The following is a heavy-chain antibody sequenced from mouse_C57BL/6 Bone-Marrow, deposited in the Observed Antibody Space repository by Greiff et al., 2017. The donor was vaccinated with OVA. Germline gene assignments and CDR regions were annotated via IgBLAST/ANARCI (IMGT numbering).Heavy chain of an antibody. CDR3: ARSPYYDGYYDRAMDY. CDR2: IDPEDGET. V-gene: IGHV14-2*01. J-gene: IGHJ4*01. CDR1: GFNIKDYY. D-gene: IGHD2-3*01. Sequence: VQLKESGAELVKPGASVKLSCTASGFNIKDYYMHWVKQRTEQGLEWIGRIDPEDGETKYAPKYQGKATITADTTSNTAYLQLSSLTSEDTAVYYCARSPYYDGYYDRAMDYWGQGTSVTVSS.